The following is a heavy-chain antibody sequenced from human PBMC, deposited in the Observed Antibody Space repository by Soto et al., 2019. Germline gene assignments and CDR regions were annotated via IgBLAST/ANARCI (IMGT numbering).Heavy chain of an antibody. CDR2: INPNSGNI. V-gene: IGHV1-8*01. CDR1: GDTFTTCD. J-gene: IGHJ4*02. D-gene: IGHD3-10*01. Sequence: ASVKVSCKASGDTFTTCDINWARQATGHGLEWMGWINPNSGNIGYAQRFQGRVTMTRDTAIRTAYMEVSSLRSDDTAVYYCARGRASGSYYLLDYWGQGTLVTVSS. CDR3: ARGRASGSYYLLDY.